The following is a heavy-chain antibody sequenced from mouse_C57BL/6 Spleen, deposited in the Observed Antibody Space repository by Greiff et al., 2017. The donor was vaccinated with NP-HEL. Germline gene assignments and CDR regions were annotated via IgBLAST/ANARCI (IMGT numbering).Heavy chain of an antibody. CDR3: ARRFPITTVVGNLYFDY. J-gene: IGHJ2*01. Sequence: QVQLQQSGAELVKPGASVKLSCKASGYTFTSYWMHWVKQRPGQGLEWIGMIHPNSGSTNYNEKFKSKATLTVDKSSSTAYMQLSSLTSEDSAVYYCARRFPITTVVGNLYFDYWGQGTTLTVSS. D-gene: IGHD1-1*01. V-gene: IGHV1-64*01. CDR2: IHPNSGST. CDR1: GYTFTSYW.